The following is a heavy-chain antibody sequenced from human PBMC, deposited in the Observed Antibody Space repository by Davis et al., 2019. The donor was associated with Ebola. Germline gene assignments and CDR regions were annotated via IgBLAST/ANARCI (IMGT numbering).Heavy chain of an antibody. CDR2: ITPIFWAT. CDR3: ARGPKRPSLLGVVDFRFDY. Sequence: SVTVSCKTSGSTLRNNVFTWLRQAPGEGLEWMGEITPIFWATNSARKFRGRLTITADESTTTVYMELHGLTSDDAAIYYCARGPKRPSLLGVVDFRFDYWGQGTQITVSS. J-gene: IGHJ4*02. CDR1: GSTLRNNV. D-gene: IGHD3/OR15-3a*01. V-gene: IGHV1-69*13.